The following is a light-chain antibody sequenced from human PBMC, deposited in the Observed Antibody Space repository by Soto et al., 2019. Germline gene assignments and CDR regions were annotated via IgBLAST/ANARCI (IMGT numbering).Light chain of an antibody. V-gene: IGKV1-5*01. J-gene: IGKJ5*01. CDR3: QQYYSYPPT. CDR1: QSISSW. Sequence: DIQMTQSPSTLSASVGDRVTITCRASQSISSWLAWYQQKPGKAPKXLIYDASSLESGVPSRFSGSGSGTEFTLTISSLQPDDFATYYCQQYYSYPPTFGQGTRLEIK. CDR2: DAS.